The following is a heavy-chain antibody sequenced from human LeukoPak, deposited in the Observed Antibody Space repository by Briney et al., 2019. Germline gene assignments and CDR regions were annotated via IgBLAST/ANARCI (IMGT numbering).Heavy chain of an antibody. CDR3: ARPSEKWEPFRFDY. J-gene: IGHJ4*02. CDR1: GGSISSSSYY. Sequence: SETLSLTCTVSGGSISSSSYYWGWIRQPPGKGLEWIGSIYYSGSTYYNPSLKSRVTISVDTSKNQFSLKLSSVTAADTAVYYCARPSEKWEPFRFDYWGQGTLVTVSS. V-gene: IGHV4-39*01. D-gene: IGHD1-26*01. CDR2: IYYSGST.